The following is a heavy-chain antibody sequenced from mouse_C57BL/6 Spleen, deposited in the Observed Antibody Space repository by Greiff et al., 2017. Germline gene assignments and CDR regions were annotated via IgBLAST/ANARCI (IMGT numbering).Heavy chain of an antibody. V-gene: IGHV5-4*01. Sequence: EVQLVESGGGLVKPGGSLKLSCAASGFTFSSYAMSWVRQTPEKRLEWVATISDGGSYTYYPDNVKGRFTISRDHAKNNLDLQMSHLKSEDTAMYYCARSPYDYEDYAMDYWGQGTSVTVSS. CDR2: ISDGGSYT. CDR1: GFTFSSYA. J-gene: IGHJ4*01. D-gene: IGHD2-4*01. CDR3: ARSPYDYEDYAMDY.